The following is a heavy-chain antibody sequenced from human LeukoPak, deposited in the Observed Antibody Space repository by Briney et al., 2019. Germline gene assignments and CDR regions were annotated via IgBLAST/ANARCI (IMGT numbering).Heavy chain of an antibody. CDR1: GFTFDDYA. D-gene: IGHD4-11*01. Sequence: PGGSLRLSCAASGFTFDDYAMHWVRQAPGKGLEWVSLISWDGGSTYYADSVKGRFTISRDNSKNSLYLQMNSLRAEDTALYYCAKDGYSNYLKDYYYYYYYMDVWGKGTTVTISS. CDR2: ISWDGGST. CDR3: AKDGYSNYLKDYYYYYYYMDV. V-gene: IGHV3-43D*03. J-gene: IGHJ6*03.